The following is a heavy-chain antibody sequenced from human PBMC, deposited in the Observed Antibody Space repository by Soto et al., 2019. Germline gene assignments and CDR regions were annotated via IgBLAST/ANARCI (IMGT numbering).Heavy chain of an antibody. CDR3: XXXXXXXXXXMDV. CDR2: ISSSGSTI. Sequence: QVQLVESGGGLVKPGGSLRLSCAASGFTFSDYYMXWXXXXXXXXXEWVSYISSSGSTIYYADSVKGRFTISRYNAKXXXXXXXXXXXXXXXXXXXXXXXXXXXXXXMDVWGQGTTVTVSS. J-gene: IGHJ6*02. CDR1: GFTFSDYY. V-gene: IGHV3-11*01.